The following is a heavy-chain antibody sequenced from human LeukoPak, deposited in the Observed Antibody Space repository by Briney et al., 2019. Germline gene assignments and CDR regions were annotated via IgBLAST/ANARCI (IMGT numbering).Heavy chain of an antibody. V-gene: IGHV1-8*01. CDR3: ARVSTESPTYYDFWSGFRTTHNYYFDY. J-gene: IGHJ4*02. Sequence: GASVKVSCKASGYTFTSYDINWVRQATGQGLEWMGWMNPNSGNTGYAQKFQGRVTMTRNTSISTAYMELSSLRSDDTAVYYCARVSTESPTYYDFWSGFRTTHNYYFDYWGQGTLVTVSS. CDR2: MNPNSGNT. CDR1: GYTFTSYD. D-gene: IGHD3-3*01.